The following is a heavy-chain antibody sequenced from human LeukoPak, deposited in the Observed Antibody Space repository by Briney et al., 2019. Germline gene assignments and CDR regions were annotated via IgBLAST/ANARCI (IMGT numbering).Heavy chain of an antibody. J-gene: IGHJ6*03. CDR2: MIPIFGTA. Sequence: PVKVSCKASGYTFTRYYMHWVGQAPGQGLEWMGWMIPIFGTANYAQKFQGRITTTTDGSTRTAYMEVSSLRSEDTAVYYCARGLRSVPAARATHYYYYYYMDVWGKGTTVTVSS. CDR3: ARGLRSVPAARATHYYYYYYMDV. V-gene: IGHV1-69*05. D-gene: IGHD2-2*01. CDR1: GYTFTRYY.